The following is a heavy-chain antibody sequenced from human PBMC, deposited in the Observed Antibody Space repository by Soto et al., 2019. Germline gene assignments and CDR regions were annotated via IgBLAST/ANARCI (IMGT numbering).Heavy chain of an antibody. V-gene: IGHV3-64*01. D-gene: IGHD5-12*01. CDR2: ISPNGGST. CDR3: ARGHVNIVAATDY. CDR1: GFTFSGHA. Sequence: EVQLVESGGGSVQPGGSLRLSCAASGFTFSGHAMHWVRQAPGKGLEFVSAISPNGGSTYYANSVKGRFAISRDNSKNTLYLQMCSLRADDMAVYYCARGHVNIVAATDYWGRGTLVTVSS. J-gene: IGHJ4*02.